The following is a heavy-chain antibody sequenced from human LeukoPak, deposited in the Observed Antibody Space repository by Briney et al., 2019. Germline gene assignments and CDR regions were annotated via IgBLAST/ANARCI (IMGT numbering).Heavy chain of an antibody. CDR2: LSTTGDT. V-gene: IGHV3-13*01. Sequence: TGGPLRLSCAASGFTISRYDIHWVRQATGKGLEWVSFLSTTGDTYYQDSMKGRFTISRDTVRNSVYLQMNSLRADDTAVYYCTRGGCGRTSCYGDSGLDPWGQGTLVTVSS. D-gene: IGHD2-2*01. CDR3: TRGGCGRTSCYGDSGLDP. CDR1: GFTISRYD. J-gene: IGHJ5*02.